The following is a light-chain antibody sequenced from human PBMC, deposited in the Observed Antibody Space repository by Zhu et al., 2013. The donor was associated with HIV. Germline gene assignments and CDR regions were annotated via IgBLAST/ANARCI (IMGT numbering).Light chain of an antibody. J-gene: IGKJ1*01. CDR3: QQFHGYPWT. CDR1: QNIGDS. Sequence: IQMTQSPSTLSASVGDRVTITCRASQNIGDSVAWYQQEPGKAPYVLIYSASSFISGVPSRFSGSGSATEFTLTVSNLQADDFATYYCQQFHGYPWTFGQGTKVEI. CDR2: SAS. V-gene: IGKV1-5*01.